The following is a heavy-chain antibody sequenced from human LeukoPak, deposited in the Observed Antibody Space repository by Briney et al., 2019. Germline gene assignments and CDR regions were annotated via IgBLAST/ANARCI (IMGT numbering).Heavy chain of an antibody. CDR1: GGSFSGYY. CDR2: INHSGST. J-gene: IGHJ5*02. D-gene: IGHD2-15*01. Sequence: PSETLSLTCAVYGGSFSGYYWSWIRQPPGKGLEWIGEINHSGSTNYNPSLKSRVTISVDTSKNQFSLKLSSVTAADTAVYYCARYCSGGSCYHNWFDPWGQGTLVTVSS. CDR3: ARYCSGGSCYHNWFDP. V-gene: IGHV4-34*01.